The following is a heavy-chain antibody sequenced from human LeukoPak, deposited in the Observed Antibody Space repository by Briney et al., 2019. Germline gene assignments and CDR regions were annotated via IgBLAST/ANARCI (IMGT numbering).Heavy chain of an antibody. Sequence: GGSLRLSCAASGFTFSTYSMNWVRQAPGKGLEWVSYISSSSSTKYYADSVKGRFTISRDNAKNSLYLHMNSLRAEDTAVYYCASQGAFDIWGQGTMVTVSS. CDR1: GFTFSTYS. V-gene: IGHV3-48*01. CDR2: ISSSSSTK. J-gene: IGHJ3*02. CDR3: ASQGAFDI.